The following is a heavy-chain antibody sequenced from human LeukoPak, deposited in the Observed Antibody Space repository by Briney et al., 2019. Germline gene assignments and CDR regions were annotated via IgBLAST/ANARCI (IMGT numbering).Heavy chain of an antibody. D-gene: IGHD2-15*01. CDR1: GFTFSNYN. V-gene: IGHV3-21*01. Sequence: GGSLRLSCAASGFTFSNYNMNWVRQAPGKGLEWVSSIGSSGSYIYYADSVRGRFTISRDNAKNSLYLHMNSLRAEDTAVYYCARAVGYCSGGSCQNWFDPWGQGTLVTVSS. CDR2: IGSSGSYI. CDR3: ARAVGYCSGGSCQNWFDP. J-gene: IGHJ5*02.